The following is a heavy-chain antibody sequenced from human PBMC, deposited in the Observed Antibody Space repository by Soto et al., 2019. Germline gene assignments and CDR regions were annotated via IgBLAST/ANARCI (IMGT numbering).Heavy chain of an antibody. D-gene: IGHD5-18*01. Sequence: PGGSPRLSCAASGFTFSSYSMNWVRQAPGKGLEWVSSISSSSSYIYYADSVKGRFTISRDNAKNSLYLQMNSLRAEDTAVYYCARSAVEMATANFDYWGQGTLVTVSS. CDR3: ARSAVEMATANFDY. V-gene: IGHV3-21*01. CDR1: GFTFSSYS. J-gene: IGHJ4*02. CDR2: ISSSSSYI.